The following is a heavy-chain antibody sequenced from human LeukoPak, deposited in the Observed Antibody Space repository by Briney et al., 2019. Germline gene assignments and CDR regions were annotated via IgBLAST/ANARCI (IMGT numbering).Heavy chain of an antibody. CDR1: GFIFSSYA. D-gene: IGHD6-6*01. V-gene: IGHV3-7*01. CDR2: IKQDGSEK. J-gene: IGHJ4*02. Sequence: GGSLRLSCAASGFIFSSYAMSWVRQAPGKGLEWVANIKQDGSEKDYVDSMKGRFTISRDNAKNSVYLQINSLRAEDTAVYYCARIGYSSSSFDYWGQGTLVTVSS. CDR3: ARIGYSSSSFDY.